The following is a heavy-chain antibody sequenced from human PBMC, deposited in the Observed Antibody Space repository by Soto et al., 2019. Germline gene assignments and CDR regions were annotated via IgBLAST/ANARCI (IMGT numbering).Heavy chain of an antibody. D-gene: IGHD2-21*01. CDR1: GYTFTNYY. CDR2: INPSGGRT. V-gene: IGHV1-46*01. J-gene: IGHJ3*02. CDR3: AKVVSVDAFDI. Sequence: QAQLVQSGAEVKKPGASVTVSCKASGYTFTNYYIHWMRQAPGQGLEWMGIINPSGGRTDYSQKFRGRVPMTTDTYTNTVYIELSSLRSEDTAVYYCAKVVSVDAFDIWGQGKMVTVSS.